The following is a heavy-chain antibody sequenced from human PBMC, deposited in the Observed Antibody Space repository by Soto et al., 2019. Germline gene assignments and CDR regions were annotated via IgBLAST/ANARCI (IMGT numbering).Heavy chain of an antibody. CDR3: ARGGTPIDY. CDR1: GYTFTNFG. Sequence: QVQLVQSGAEVKKPGASVKVSCKASGYTFTNFGISWVRQAPGQGLEWMGWISAYNGNTNYAQKIQGRVTMTTDTYTSTAYMEVRSPSFDVTAVYYCARGGTPIDYSGQGTLVTVSS. J-gene: IGHJ4*02. CDR2: ISAYNGNT. D-gene: IGHD3-16*01. V-gene: IGHV1-18*01.